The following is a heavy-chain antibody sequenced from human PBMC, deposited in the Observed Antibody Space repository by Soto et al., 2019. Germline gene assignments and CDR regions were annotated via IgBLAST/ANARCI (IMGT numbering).Heavy chain of an antibody. V-gene: IGHV3-23*01. CDR3: AKRGSGAVAFDY. J-gene: IGHJ4*02. CDR2: ISGGGGRT. Sequence: GGSLRLSCAASGFTFSSYAMSWVRQAPGKGLEWVSTISGGGGRTYYADSVKGRFSISRDNSKNTLYLQMNSLRAEDTALYYCAKRGSGAVAFDYWGQGTQVTVS. D-gene: IGHD6-19*01. CDR1: GFTFSSYA.